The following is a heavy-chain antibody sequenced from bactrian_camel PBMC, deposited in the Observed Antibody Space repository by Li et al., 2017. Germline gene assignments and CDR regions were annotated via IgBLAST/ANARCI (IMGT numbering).Heavy chain of an antibody. J-gene: IGHJ6*01. CDR2: FYTAGGKT. CDR1: GYTVGDGC. CDR3: AAGQGVGWCLDAIRVGAEADFDY. Sequence: HVQLVESGGGSVQPGGSLRLSCRVSGYTVGDGCMGWVCQVPGKEREGVASFYTAGGKTYYADSVKGRFTASEDDSKNMIYLQMNSLKPEDTATYYCAAGQGVGWCLDAIRVGAEADFDYWGHGTQVTV. V-gene: IGHV3S6*01. D-gene: IGHD1*01.